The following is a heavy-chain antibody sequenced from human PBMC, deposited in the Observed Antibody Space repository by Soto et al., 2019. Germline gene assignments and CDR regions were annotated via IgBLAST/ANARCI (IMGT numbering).Heavy chain of an antibody. Sequence: QVQLQESGPGLVKPSETLSLTCAVSGGSITSYYGSWIRQAPGKGLEWIGYIYHSGSTDYNPSLKSRVTMSLDTSKNQVSLRLTSVTAADTAVYYCAAAPRYWGHGTLVTVSS. CDR3: AAAPRY. CDR1: GGSITSYY. V-gene: IGHV4-59*01. CDR2: IYHSGST. J-gene: IGHJ4*01. D-gene: IGHD6-13*01.